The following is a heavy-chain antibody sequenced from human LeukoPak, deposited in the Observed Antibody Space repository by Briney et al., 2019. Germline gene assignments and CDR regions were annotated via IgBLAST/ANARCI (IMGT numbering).Heavy chain of an antibody. CDR2: IYPGDSDT. CDR1: GYSFTSYW. Sequence: GESLKISCKGSGYSFTSYWIGWVRQMPGKGLEWMGIIYPGDSDTRYSPSFQGQVTISADKSISTAYLQWSSLKASDTAMYYCARHLRYRSSTSCLHDAFDIWGQGTMVTVSS. V-gene: IGHV5-51*01. CDR3: ARHLRYRSSTSCLHDAFDI. D-gene: IGHD2-2*01. J-gene: IGHJ3*02.